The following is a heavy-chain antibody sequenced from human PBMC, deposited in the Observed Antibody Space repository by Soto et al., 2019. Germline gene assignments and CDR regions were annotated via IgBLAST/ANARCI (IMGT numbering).Heavy chain of an antibody. CDR2: INPNSGGT. J-gene: IGHJ6*02. Sequence: GASVKVSCKASGYTFTGYYMHWVRQAPGQGLEWMGWINPNSGGTNYAQKFQGWVTMTRDTSISTAYMELSRLRSDDTAVYYCARSGFGEFLNEGGYYYGMDVWGQGTTVTVSS. CDR1: GYTFTGYY. CDR3: ARSGFGEFLNEGGYYYGMDV. V-gene: IGHV1-2*04. D-gene: IGHD3-10*01.